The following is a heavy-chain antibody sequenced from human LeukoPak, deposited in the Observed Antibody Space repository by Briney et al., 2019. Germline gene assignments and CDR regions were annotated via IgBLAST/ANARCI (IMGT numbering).Heavy chain of an antibody. Sequence: PGRSLRLSCAASGFTFDDYAMHWVRQAPGKGLEWVAVIWYDGSNKYYADSVKGRFTISRDNSKNTLYLQMNSLRAEDTAVYYCAREVPVTTFDYWGQGTLVTVSS. D-gene: IGHD2-2*01. CDR1: GFTFDDYA. J-gene: IGHJ4*02. CDR2: IWYDGSNK. CDR3: AREVPVTTFDY. V-gene: IGHV3-33*08.